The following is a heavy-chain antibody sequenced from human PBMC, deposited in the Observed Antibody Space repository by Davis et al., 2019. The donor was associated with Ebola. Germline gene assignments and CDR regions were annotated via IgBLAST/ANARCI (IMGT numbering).Heavy chain of an antibody. CDR1: GYSFTSYW. Sequence: GESLKISCKGSGYSFTSYWIGWVRQMPGKGLEWMGRIDPSDSYTNYSPSFQGHVTISADKSISTAYLQWSSLKASDTAMYYCAIGPQGGHNWFDPWGQGTLVTVSS. V-gene: IGHV5-10-1*01. CDR3: AIGPQGGHNWFDP. J-gene: IGHJ5*02. D-gene: IGHD3-16*01. CDR2: IDPSDSYT.